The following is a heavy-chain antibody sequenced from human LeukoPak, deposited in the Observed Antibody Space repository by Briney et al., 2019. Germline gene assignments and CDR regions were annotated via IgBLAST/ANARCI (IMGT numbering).Heavy chain of an antibody. D-gene: IGHD6-6*01. CDR2: IYTSGST. CDR1: GGSISSGSYY. V-gene: IGHV4-61*02. Sequence: SETLSLTCTVSGGSISSGSYYWSWIRQPAGKGLEWIGRIYTSGSTNYNPSLKSRVTISVDTSKNQFSLKLSSVTAADTAVNYCAQMGIAARIDYWGQGTLVTVSS. CDR3: AQMGIAARIDY. J-gene: IGHJ4*02.